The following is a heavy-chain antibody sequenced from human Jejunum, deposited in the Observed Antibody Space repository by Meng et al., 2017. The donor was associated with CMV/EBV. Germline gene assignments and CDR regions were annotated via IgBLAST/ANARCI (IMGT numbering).Heavy chain of an antibody. V-gene: IGHV1-18*01. Sequence: VKLVQSGVEVNTPGDSVKVSCKASGYSFTSYGITWVRQAPGQGLEWMGWISPYNGDTNYAQNFQGRVTMTTDTSTTTAYMELRSLRSDDTALYYCTRDGLQYNEGSFYWGQGTLVTVSS. CDR1: GYSFTSYG. CDR3: TRDGLQYNEGSFY. D-gene: IGHD3/OR15-3a*01. J-gene: IGHJ4*02. CDR2: ISPYNGDT.